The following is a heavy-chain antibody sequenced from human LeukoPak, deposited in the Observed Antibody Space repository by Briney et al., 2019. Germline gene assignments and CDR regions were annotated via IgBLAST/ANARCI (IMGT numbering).Heavy chain of an antibody. V-gene: IGHV3-48*03. J-gene: IGHJ4*02. CDR2: ISSSGRTI. D-gene: IGHD3-10*01. Sequence: GGSLRLSCAASGFTFSSYEMNWVRQAPGKGLEWVSYISSSGRTIYYADSVKGRFTISRDNAKNSLYLQMNSLRAEDTAVYYCARWWGASGSYFDYWGQGTPVTVSS. CDR3: ARWWGASGSYFDY. CDR1: GFTFSSYE.